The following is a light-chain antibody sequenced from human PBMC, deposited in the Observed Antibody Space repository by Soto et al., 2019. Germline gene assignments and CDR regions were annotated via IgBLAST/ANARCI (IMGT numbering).Light chain of an antibody. J-gene: IGKJ5*01. Sequence: IVISMAPSSLPISQGERATLSCRASQSVSIKLAWYQQKPGQAPRLLIYDTSTRATGIPARFSGSGSGTEFTLTISRLEPEDFAVYYCHQYSNWPSITFGQGTRLEIK. CDR1: QSVSIK. V-gene: IGKV3-15*01. CDR3: HQYSNWPSIT. CDR2: DTS.